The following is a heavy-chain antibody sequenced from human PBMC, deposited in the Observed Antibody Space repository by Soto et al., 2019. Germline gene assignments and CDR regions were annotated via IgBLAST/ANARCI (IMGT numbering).Heavy chain of an antibody. J-gene: IGHJ4*02. CDR1: GYTFTSYY. Sequence: QVQLVQSGAEVKKPGASVKVSCKASGYTFTSYYMHWVRQAPGQGLEWMGIINPSGGSTSYAQKFQGRGTMTRDTSTSTVYMELSSLRAEDTAVYYCARDETQGAVWGVIVLDYWGQGTLVTVSS. CDR2: INPSGGST. D-gene: IGHD3-16*02. V-gene: IGHV1-46*01. CDR3: ARDETQGAVWGVIVLDY.